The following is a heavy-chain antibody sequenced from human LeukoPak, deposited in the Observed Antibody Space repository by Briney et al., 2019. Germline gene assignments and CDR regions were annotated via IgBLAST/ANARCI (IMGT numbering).Heavy chain of an antibody. CDR3: ASSLYDFWSGYPGFDY. CDR1: GYTFTGYY. Sequence: ASVKASCKASGYTFTGYYMHWVRQAPGQGLEWMGWINPNSGGTNYAQKFQGRVTMTRDTSISTAYMELSRLRSDDTAVYYCASSLYDFWSGYPGFDYWGQGTLVTVSS. D-gene: IGHD3-3*01. V-gene: IGHV1-2*02. J-gene: IGHJ4*02. CDR2: INPNSGGT.